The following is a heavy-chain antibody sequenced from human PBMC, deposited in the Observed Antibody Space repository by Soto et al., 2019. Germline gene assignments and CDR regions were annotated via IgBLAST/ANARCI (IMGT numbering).Heavy chain of an antibody. J-gene: IGHJ3*02. CDR2: TYYRSKWYN. CDR1: GDSVSSNSAA. D-gene: IGHD6-19*01. Sequence: KQSQTLSLTCAISGDSVSSNSAAWNWLRQSPSRGLEWLGRTYYRSKWYNDYAVSVKSRITINPDTSKNQFSLQLNSVTPEDTAVYYCAGHGGSGWLDTDHDAFDIWGQGTMVTVSS. V-gene: IGHV6-1*01. CDR3: AGHGGSGWLDTDHDAFDI.